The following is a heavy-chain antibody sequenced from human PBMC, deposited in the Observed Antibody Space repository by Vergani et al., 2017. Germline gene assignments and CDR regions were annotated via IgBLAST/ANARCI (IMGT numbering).Heavy chain of an antibody. CDR3: ARQVAVAXKWWGPYYYSGMDV. D-gene: IGHD6-19*01. Sequence: EVQLVQSGAEVKKPGESVRISCKGSGYSFTSYWISWVRQMPGKGLEWMGRIDSSDSYTNYSPSFQGHVTISADKSISTAYLQWSSLKASDTAMYYCARQVAVAXKWWGPYYYSGMDVWGQGTTVTVSS. CDR2: IDSSDSYT. V-gene: IGHV5-10-1*01. CDR1: GYSFTSYW. J-gene: IGHJ6*02.